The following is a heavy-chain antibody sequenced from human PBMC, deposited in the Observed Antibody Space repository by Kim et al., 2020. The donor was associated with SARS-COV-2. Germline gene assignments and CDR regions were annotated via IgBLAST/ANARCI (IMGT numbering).Heavy chain of an antibody. Sequence: ASVKVSCKASGYRFTSQSVHWVRLAPGQRLEWLGWINAGTGRTKLSQTFQGRVTITTDTSASTVYMVMTTLRSEDTALYYCARAPVPVANYFYAMDVWGLRTTVTVCS. CDR2: INAGTGRT. CDR1: GYRFTSQS. J-gene: IGHJ6*02. D-gene: IGHD5-12*01. V-gene: IGHV1-3*01. CDR3: ARAPVPVANYFYAMDV.